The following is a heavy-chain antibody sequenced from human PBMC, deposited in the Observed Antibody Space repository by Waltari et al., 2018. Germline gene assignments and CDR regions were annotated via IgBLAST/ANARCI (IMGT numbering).Heavy chain of an antibody. J-gene: IGHJ4*02. V-gene: IGHV1-2*02. D-gene: IGHD2-2*01. CDR3: ARGPATADFDY. Sequence: QVPLVQSGAEMKKPGASVKVSCQASGYTFTGYFMHWMRQAPGQGLEWMGWINPNSGDTKYAQKFQGRVTMTRDTSISTAYMELSRLTSDDTAVYYCARGPATADFDYWGQGTLVTVSS. CDR2: INPNSGDT. CDR1: GYTFTGYF.